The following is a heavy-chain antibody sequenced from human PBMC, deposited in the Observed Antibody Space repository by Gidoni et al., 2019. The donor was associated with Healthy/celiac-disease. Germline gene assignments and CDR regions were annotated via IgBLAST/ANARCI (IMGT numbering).Heavy chain of an antibody. D-gene: IGHD4-17*01. J-gene: IGHJ4*02. CDR2: INHSGST. V-gene: IGHV4-34*01. Sequence: QVQLQQWGAGLLKPSETLSLTCAVYGGSFSGYYWSWIRQPPGKGLEWIGEINHSGSTNYNPSLKSRVTISVDTSKNQFSLKLSSVTAADTAVYYCARGPYGGNSPFDYWGQGTLVTVSS. CDR3: ARGPYGGNSPFDY. CDR1: GGSFSGYY.